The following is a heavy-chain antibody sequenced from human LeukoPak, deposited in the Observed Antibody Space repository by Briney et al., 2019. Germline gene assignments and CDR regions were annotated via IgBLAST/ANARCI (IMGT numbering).Heavy chain of an antibody. CDR1: GYTFTSYY. Sequence: ASVKVSCKASGYTFTSYYMHWVRQAPGQGLEWMGIINPSGGSTSYAQKFQGRVTMTRDTSISTAYMELSRLRSDDTAVYYCARNPGYSSGWYNWFDPWGQGTLVTVSS. CDR2: INPSGGST. V-gene: IGHV1-46*01. D-gene: IGHD6-19*01. CDR3: ARNPGYSSGWYNWFDP. J-gene: IGHJ5*02.